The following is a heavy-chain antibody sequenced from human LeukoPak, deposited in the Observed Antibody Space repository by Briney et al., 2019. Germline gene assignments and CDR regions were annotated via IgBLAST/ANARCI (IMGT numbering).Heavy chain of an antibody. CDR2: MNPNSGNT. CDR1: GYTFTSYD. D-gene: IGHD1-26*01. J-gene: IGHJ4*02. V-gene: IGHV1-8*01. Sequence: ASVKVSCKASGYTFTSYDINWVRQATGQGLEWMGWMNPNSGNTGYAQKFQGRVTMTRNTSISTAYMELSSLRSEDTAVYYCARGSGIVGATIYYFDYWGQGTLVTVSS. CDR3: ARGSGIVGATIYYFDY.